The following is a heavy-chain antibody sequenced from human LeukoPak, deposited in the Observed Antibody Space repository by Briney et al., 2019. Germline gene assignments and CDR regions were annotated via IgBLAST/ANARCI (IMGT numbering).Heavy chain of an antibody. D-gene: IGHD4-23*01. Sequence: SQTLSLTCAISGDSVSSNSAAWSWTRQSPSRGLEWLGRTYYGYKWNNDYAPSVKSRLTINPDTSRDQLSLQLISVIPDDTAVYYCALGWLMTGMHVWGQGTAVTVSS. CDR3: ALGWLMTGMHV. CDR2: TYYGYKWNN. J-gene: IGHJ6*02. V-gene: IGHV6-1*01. CDR1: GDSVSSNSAA.